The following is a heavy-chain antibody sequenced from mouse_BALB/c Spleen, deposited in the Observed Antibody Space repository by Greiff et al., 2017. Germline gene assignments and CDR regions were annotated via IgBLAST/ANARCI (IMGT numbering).Heavy chain of an antibody. D-gene: IGHD2-4*01. CDR3: ARGDYEGYYYAMDY. CDR2: IDPYNGGT. V-gene: IGHV1S135*01. CDR1: GYSFTDYN. Sequence: EVQRVESGPELVKPGASVKVSCKASGYSFTDYNMYWVKQSHGKSLEWIGYIDPYNGGTSYNQKFKGKATITADTSSNTAYLQLSSLTSEDTAVYYCARGDYEGYYYAMDYWGQGTSVTVSS. J-gene: IGHJ4*01.